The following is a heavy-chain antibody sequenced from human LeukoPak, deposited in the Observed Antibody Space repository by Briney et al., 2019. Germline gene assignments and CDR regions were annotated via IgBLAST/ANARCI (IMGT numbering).Heavy chain of an antibody. CDR2: IYTSGST. CDR3: ALTSYCSSTSCYRGGFAFDI. D-gene: IGHD2-2*01. Sequence: PSETLSLTCSGSGGFISRYYWSWIRQPAGKGLEWIGRIYTSGSTNYNPSLKSRVTISVDTSKNQFSLKLSSVTAADTAVYYCALTSYCSSTSCYRGGFAFDIWGQGTMVTVSS. V-gene: IGHV4-4*07. J-gene: IGHJ3*02. CDR1: GGFISRYY.